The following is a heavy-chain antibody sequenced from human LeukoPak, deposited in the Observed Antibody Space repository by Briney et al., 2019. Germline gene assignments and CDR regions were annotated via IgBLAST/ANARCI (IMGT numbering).Heavy chain of an antibody. CDR3: ARDLYSSAWYGIH. V-gene: IGHV3-53*01. D-gene: IGHD6-19*01. J-gene: IGHJ4*02. Sequence: GGSLRLSCAASGFTFDDYAMHWVRQAPGKGLEWVSVIYSGGSTYYADSVKGRFTISRDNSKNTLYLQMNSLRAEDTAVYYCARDLYSSAWYGIHWGQGTLVTVSS. CDR2: IYSGGST. CDR1: GFTFDDYA.